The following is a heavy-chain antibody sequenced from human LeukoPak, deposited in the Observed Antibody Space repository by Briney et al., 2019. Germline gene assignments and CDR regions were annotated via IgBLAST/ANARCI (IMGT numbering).Heavy chain of an antibody. V-gene: IGHV3-33*01. D-gene: IGHD3-9*01. Sequence: GGSLRLSCAASGFTFSSYGMHWVRQAPGKGLEWVAAIWYDGSDIYYVDSVKGRLTISRDNSKNPLYLQMNRLRAEDTAVYYCARDRTIYYDILTGYSASYGMDVWGKGTTVTVSS. CDR2: IWYDGSDI. J-gene: IGHJ6*04. CDR1: GFTFSSYG. CDR3: ARDRTIYYDILTGYSASYGMDV.